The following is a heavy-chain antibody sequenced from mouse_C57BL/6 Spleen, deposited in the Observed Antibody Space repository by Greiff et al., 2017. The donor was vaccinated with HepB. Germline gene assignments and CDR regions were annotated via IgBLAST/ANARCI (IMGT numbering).Heavy chain of an antibody. D-gene: IGHD4-1*01. CDR3: ATGTVWYFDV. CDR2: IYPGDGDT. V-gene: IGHV1-82*01. J-gene: IGHJ1*03. CDR1: GYAFSSSW. Sequence: VQRVESGPELVKPGASVKISCKASGYAFSSSWMNWVKQRPGKGLEWIGRIYPGDGDTNYNGKFEGKATLTADKSSSTAYMQLSSLTSEDSAVYFCATGTVWYFDVWGTGTTVTVSS.